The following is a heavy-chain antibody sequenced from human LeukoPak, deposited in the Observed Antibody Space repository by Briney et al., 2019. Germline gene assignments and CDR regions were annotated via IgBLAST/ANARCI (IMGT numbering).Heavy chain of an antibody. Sequence: GGSLRLSCAPSGFTFSSYSMNWVRQAPGKGLEWVSYISSSGITIYYADSVKGRFTISRDNAKNSLDLQMNSLRAEDTAVYYCAREGWVLVTTDYYYYMDVWGQGTTVTVSS. CDR3: AREGWVLVTTDYYYYMDV. CDR2: ISSSGITI. J-gene: IGHJ6*03. D-gene: IGHD1-1*01. V-gene: IGHV3-48*01. CDR1: GFTFSSYS.